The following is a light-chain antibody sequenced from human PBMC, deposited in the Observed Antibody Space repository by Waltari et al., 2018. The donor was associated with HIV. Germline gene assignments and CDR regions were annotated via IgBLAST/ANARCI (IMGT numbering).Light chain of an antibody. Sequence: QSALTQPASVSGSPGQSITISCTGTSSDVGGYNYVSWYQQHPGKAPKLMIYEVSNRFSGSKSGNTASLTISGLQAEDEADYYCSSYTSSSTLVLGGGTKLTVL. V-gene: IGLV2-14*01. CDR3: SSYTSSSTLV. CDR2: EV. J-gene: IGLJ3*02. CDR1: SSDVGGYNY.